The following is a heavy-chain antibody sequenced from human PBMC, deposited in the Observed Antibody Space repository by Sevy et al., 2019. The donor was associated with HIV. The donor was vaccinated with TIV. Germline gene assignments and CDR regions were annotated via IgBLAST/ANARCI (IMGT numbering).Heavy chain of an antibody. CDR1: GFTFSNYA. J-gene: IGHJ4*02. V-gene: IGHV3-33*01. CDR3: ARGGYYYDNHAYYALDS. Sequence: GGYLRLSCAATGFTFSNYAMHWVRQAPGKGMEWVAIIWSDGAYQYHGDSVKGRFTISRDNSKNTLYLQMNNVRVEDTDVYYCARGGYYYDNHAYYALDSWGQGTLVTVSS. D-gene: IGHD3-22*01. CDR2: IWSDGAYQ.